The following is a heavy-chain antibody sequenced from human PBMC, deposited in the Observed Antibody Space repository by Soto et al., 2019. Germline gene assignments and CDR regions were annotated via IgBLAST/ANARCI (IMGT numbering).Heavy chain of an antibody. V-gene: IGHV4-39*01. J-gene: IGHJ4*02. Sequence: QLQLQESGPGLVKPSETLSLTCTVSGGSISSSSYYWGWIRQPPGKGLEWMGSIYYSGSTYYNPSLKSRVTISVDTSNNQFSLKLSSVTAADTAVYYCARVSSGSYYVGVTPAAYWGQGTLVTVSS. D-gene: IGHD1-26*01. CDR2: IYYSGST. CDR1: GGSISSSSYY. CDR3: ARVSSGSYYVGVTPAAY.